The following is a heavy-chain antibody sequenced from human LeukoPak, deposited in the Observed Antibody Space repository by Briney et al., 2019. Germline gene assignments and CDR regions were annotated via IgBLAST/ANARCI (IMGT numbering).Heavy chain of an antibody. CDR2: ISYDGSNK. CDR1: GFTFSSYG. D-gene: IGHD6-19*01. J-gene: IGHJ4*02. CDR3: AKASGYSSGWYYFDY. V-gene: IGHV3-30*18. Sequence: PGGSLRLSCAASGFTFSSYGMHWVRQAPGKGLEWVAVISYDGSNKYYADSVKGRFTISRDNSKNTLYLQMNSLRAEDTAVYYCAKASGYSSGWYYFDYWGQGTLVTVSS.